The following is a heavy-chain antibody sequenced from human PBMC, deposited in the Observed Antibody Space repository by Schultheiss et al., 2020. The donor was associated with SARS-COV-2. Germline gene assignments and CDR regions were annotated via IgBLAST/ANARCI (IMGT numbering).Heavy chain of an antibody. CDR3: ATGYYDSDKSGGNHY. D-gene: IGHD3-22*01. V-gene: IGHV3-33*03. CDR2: IWYDGSNK. J-gene: IGHJ4*02. CDR1: GFTFNNYG. Sequence: GGSLRLSCAASGFTFNNYGMHWVRQAPGKGLEWVAAIWYDGSNKYYADSVKGRFSISRDNAKNTVHLQMNNLRDEDTALYYCATGYYDSDKSGGNHYWGQGTLVTVSS.